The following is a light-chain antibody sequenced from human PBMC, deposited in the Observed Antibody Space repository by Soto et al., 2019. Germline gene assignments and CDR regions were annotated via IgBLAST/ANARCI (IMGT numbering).Light chain of an antibody. J-gene: IGLJ2*01. CDR2: EVN. CDR1: SSDVGGYDY. V-gene: IGLV2-8*01. Sequence: QSVLTQPPSASGSPGQSVTISCTGTSSDVGGYDYVSWYQQHPGKVPKLMIYEVNKRPSGVPDRFSGSKSGNTASLTVSGLQTEDEADYYCSSYAVSDSLVFGGGTTLTVL. CDR3: SSYAVSDSLV.